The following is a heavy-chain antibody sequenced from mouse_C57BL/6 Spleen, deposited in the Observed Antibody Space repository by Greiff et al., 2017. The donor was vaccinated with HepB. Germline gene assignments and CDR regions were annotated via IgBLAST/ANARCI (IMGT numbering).Heavy chain of an antibody. CDR3: ARELYGSRYWYFDV. CDR1: GYTFTSYW. Sequence: VQLQQPGAELVRPGSSVKLSCKASGYTFTSYWMHWVKQRPIQGLEWIGNIDPSDSETHYNQKFKDKATLTVDKSSSTAYMQLSSLTSEDSAVYYCARELYGSRYWYFDVWGTGTTVTVSS. D-gene: IGHD1-1*01. CDR2: IDPSDSET. J-gene: IGHJ1*03. V-gene: IGHV1-52*01.